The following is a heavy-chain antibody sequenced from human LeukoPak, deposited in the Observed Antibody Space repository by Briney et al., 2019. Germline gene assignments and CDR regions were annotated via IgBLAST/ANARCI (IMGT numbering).Heavy chain of an antibody. CDR3: ARDLTRYDYSNSGPVDY. J-gene: IGHJ4*02. V-gene: IGHV1-18*01. Sequence: GASVKVSCKASGYTFTSYGISWVRQAPGQGLEWMGWISAYNGNTNYAQKLQGRVTMTTDTPTSTAYMELRSLRSDDTAVYYCARDLTRYDYSNSGPVDYWGQGTLVTVSS. CDR1: GYTFTSYG. D-gene: IGHD4-11*01. CDR2: ISAYNGNT.